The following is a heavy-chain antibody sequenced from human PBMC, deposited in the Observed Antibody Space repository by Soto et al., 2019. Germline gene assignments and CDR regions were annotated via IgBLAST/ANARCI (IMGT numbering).Heavy chain of an antibody. CDR2: IYFSGST. Sequence: SETLSLTCTVSGGSISSSSYYWGWIRQPPGKGLEWIGSIYFSGSTYYNPSLKSRVTISVDTSKNQFSLKLSSVTAADTAVYYCASQRGGWYYAFDIWGQGTMVTVSS. CDR3: ASQRGGWYYAFDI. V-gene: IGHV4-39*01. CDR1: GGSISSSSYY. D-gene: IGHD6-19*01. J-gene: IGHJ3*02.